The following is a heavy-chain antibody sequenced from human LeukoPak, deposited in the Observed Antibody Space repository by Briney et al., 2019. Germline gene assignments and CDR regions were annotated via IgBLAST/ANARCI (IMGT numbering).Heavy chain of an antibody. D-gene: IGHD4-17*01. CDR3: ARAPYPVNWFDP. V-gene: IGHV4-31*03. CDR2: IYYSGST. CDR1: GGSISSGGYY. J-gene: IGHJ5*02. Sequence: SQTLSLTCTVSGGSISSGGYYWSWIRQHPGKGLEWIGYIYYSGSTYYNPSLKSRVTISVDTSKNQFSLKLSSVTAADTALYYCARAPYPVNWFDPWGQGTLVTVSS.